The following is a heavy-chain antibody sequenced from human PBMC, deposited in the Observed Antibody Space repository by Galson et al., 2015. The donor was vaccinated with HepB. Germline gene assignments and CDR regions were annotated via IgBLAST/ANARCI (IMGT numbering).Heavy chain of an antibody. D-gene: IGHD4-17*01. V-gene: IGHV3-23*01. CDR3: AKDPLGGVTTYFDY. Sequence: SLRLSCAASGFTFSRYAMSWVRQAPGKGLEWVSAISGSGSSTYYADSVKGRFTISRDNSKNTLYLQMNSLRAEDTAVYYCAKDPLGGVTTYFDYWGQGTLVTVSS. CDR2: ISGSGSST. J-gene: IGHJ4*02. CDR1: GFTFSRYA.